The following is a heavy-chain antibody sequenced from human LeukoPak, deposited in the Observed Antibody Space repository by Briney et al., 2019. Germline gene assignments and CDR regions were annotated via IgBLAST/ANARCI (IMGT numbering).Heavy chain of an antibody. V-gene: IGHV3-48*03. J-gene: IGHJ4*02. Sequence: GGSLRLSCAASGFTLSSYEMNGVRLAPGKGLEWISYISRTGNSIYYADSVKGRFTISRDSAKNSLYLQMNSLRAEDTAVYYCARGPYSSNWYVDYWGQGTVVTVAS. CDR1: GFTLSSYE. CDR3: ARGPYSSNWYVDY. D-gene: IGHD6-13*01. CDR2: ISRTGNSI.